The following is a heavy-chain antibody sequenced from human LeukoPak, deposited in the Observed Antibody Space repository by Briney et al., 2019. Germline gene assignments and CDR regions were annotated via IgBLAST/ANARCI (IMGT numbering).Heavy chain of an antibody. CDR2: INPNSGGT. J-gene: IGHJ5*02. Sequence: ASVKVSCKASGYTFTGYYMHWVRQAPGQGLEWMGWINPNSGGTNYAQKFQGRVTMTTDTPTSTAYMELRSLRSDDTAVYYCARGFSNNWFDPWGQGTLVTVSS. V-gene: IGHV1-2*02. CDR1: GYTFTGYY. D-gene: IGHD2/OR15-2a*01. CDR3: ARGFSNNWFDP.